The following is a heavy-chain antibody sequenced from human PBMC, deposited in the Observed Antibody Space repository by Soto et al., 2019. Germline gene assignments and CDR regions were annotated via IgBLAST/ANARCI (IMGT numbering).Heavy chain of an antibody. CDR3: ARGSRIYSRRWFDP. CDR2: ISPYNGNT. Sequence: RASVKVSCKASGYSFTNYDISWVRQAPGQGLEWMGWISPYNGNTNYAQKLQGRVTMTTDTSTSTAYMELRSLRSDDTAVYYCARGSRIYSRRWFDPWGQGTLVTVSS. D-gene: IGHD2-2*01. J-gene: IGHJ5*02. V-gene: IGHV1-18*01. CDR1: GYSFTNYD.